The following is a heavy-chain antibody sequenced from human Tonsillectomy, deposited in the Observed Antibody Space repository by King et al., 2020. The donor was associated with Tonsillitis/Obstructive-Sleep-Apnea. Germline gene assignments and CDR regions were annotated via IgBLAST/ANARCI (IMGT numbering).Heavy chain of an antibody. CDR1: GFSLSTSGMC. CDR2: IDWDDDK. CDR3: ARIRQGYSKSTGSYYYYYMDV. D-gene: IGHD4-11*01. V-gene: IGHV2-70*01. J-gene: IGHJ6*03. Sequence: TLKESGPALVKVTQTLTLTCTFSGFSLSTSGMCVSWIRQPPGKALEWLALIDWDDDKYYSTSLKTRLTISKDTSKNQVVLTMTNMDPVDTATYYCARIRQGYSKSTGSYYYYYMDVWGKGTTVTVSS.